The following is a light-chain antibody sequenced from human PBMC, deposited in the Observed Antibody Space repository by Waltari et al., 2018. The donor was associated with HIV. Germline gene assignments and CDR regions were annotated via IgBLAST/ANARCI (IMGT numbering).Light chain of an antibody. CDR3: MQAIETPIT. Sequence: DIVLTQSPLSLPVTPGEPASISCRSSESLLHSNGNNYLNSNRASGVPDRFSGSGSGTDFTLKINRVEAEDVGVYYCMQAIETPITFGQGTRLEI. J-gene: IGKJ5*01. CDR1: ESLLHSNGNNY. V-gene: IGKV2-28*01.